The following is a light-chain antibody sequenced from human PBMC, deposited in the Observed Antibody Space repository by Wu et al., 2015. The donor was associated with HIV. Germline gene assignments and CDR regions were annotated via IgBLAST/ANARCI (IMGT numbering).Light chain of an antibody. CDR1: QSIYSN. J-gene: IGKJ5*01. CDR2: GAS. Sequence: IVMTQSPATLSMSPGERATLSCRASQSIYSNLAWYQQTPGQAPRLLIYGASTRATGIPARFSGSGSGTEFTLTIGSLQSEDFAVYYCQQYNDWLPITFGQGTRVEIK. V-gene: IGKV3-15*01. CDR3: QQYNDWLPIT.